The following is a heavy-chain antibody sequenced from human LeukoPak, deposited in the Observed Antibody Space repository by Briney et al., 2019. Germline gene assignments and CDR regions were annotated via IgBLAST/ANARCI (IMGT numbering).Heavy chain of an antibody. CDR1: GGSISSYS. J-gene: IGHJ4*02. D-gene: IGHD5-24*01. Sequence: SETLSLTCTVSGGSISSYSWSWIRQPPGKGPEWIGYIYYSGSTNYNPSLKSRVTISVDTSKNQFSLKLSSVTAADTAVYYCARARRDGYNPAFDYWGQGTLVTVSS. V-gene: IGHV4-59*01. CDR2: IYYSGST. CDR3: ARARRDGYNPAFDY.